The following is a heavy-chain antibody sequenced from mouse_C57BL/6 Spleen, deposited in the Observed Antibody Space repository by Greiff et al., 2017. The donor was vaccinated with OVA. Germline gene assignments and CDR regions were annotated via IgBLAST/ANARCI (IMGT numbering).Heavy chain of an antibody. CDR2: INPNNGGT. CDR3: ASHYGNYAAWFAY. CDR1: GYTFTDYN. J-gene: IGHJ3*01. V-gene: IGHV1-22*01. D-gene: IGHD2-1*01. Sequence: VQLQQSGPELVKPGASVKMSCKASGYTFTDYNMHWVKQSHGKSLEWIGYINPNNGGTSYNQKFKGKATLTVNKSSSTAYMELRSLTSEDSAVYYCASHYGNYAAWFAYWGQGTLVTVSA.